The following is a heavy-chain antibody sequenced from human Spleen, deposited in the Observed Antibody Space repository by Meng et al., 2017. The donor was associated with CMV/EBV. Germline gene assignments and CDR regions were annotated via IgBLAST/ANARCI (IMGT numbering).Heavy chain of an antibody. CDR3: ARLRRRHLHIVVVPAAVDYFDY. Sequence: YWSGLVRQFPGKGLAWMGIISPGSSDTSYSPSFQGQVTISADKSISTAYLQWSSLKASDTAMYYCARLRRRHLHIVVVPAAVDYFDYWGQGTLVTVSS. J-gene: IGHJ4*02. CDR2: ISPGSSDT. V-gene: IGHV5-51*01. D-gene: IGHD2-2*01. CDR1: YW.